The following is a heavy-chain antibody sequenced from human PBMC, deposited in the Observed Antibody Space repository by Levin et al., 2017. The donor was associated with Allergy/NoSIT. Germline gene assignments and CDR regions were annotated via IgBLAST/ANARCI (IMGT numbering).Heavy chain of an antibody. CDR2: ISDDGSSE. D-gene: IGHD1-1*01. V-gene: IGHV3-30-3*01. Sequence: SCAASGFTFSNYAMHWVRQAPGKGLEWVGFISDDGSSEFYIDSVKGRITISRDNSKNRLYLQMDSLRAEDTALYYCVREIAEEGTWGQGTLVIVSS. J-gene: IGHJ4*02. CDR3: VREIAEEGT. CDR1: GFTFSNYA.